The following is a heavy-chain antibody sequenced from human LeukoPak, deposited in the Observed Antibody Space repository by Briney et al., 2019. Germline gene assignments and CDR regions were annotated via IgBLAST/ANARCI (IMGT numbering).Heavy chain of an antibody. J-gene: IGHJ5*02. CDR3: ASGGYCSSTSCYPTWFDP. V-gene: IGHV4-59*01. Sequence: SETLSLTCTVSGGSISSYYWSWIRQPPGKGLEWIGYIYYSGSTNYNPSLKSRVTISVDTSKNQFSLKLSSVTAADTAVYYCASGGYCSSTSCYPTWFDPWGQGTLVTVSS. CDR1: GGSISSYY. D-gene: IGHD2-2*01. CDR2: IYYSGST.